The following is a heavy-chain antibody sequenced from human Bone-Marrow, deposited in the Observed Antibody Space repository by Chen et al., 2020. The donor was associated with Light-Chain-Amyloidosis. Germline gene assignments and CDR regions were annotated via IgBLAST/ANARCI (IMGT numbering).Heavy chain of an antibody. CDR1: GFTFSSYG. V-gene: IGHV3-33*01. Sequence: QVQLVESGGGVVQPGRSLRLSCAASGFTFSSYGMHWVRQAPGKGLEGVAVIWYDGSNKYYADSVKGRFTISRDNSKNTLYLQMNSLRAEDTAVYYCAGSPAGHDAFDIWGQGTMVTVSS. CDR3: AGSPAGHDAFDI. J-gene: IGHJ3*02. D-gene: IGHD3-10*01. CDR2: IWYDGSNK.